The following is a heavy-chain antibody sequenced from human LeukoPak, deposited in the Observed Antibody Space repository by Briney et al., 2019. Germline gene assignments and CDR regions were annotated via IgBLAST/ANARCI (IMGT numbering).Heavy chain of an antibody. V-gene: IGHV3-23*01. CDR1: GFTFSSYA. J-gene: IGHJ1*01. CDR3: AKEIGYCSGGSCYSKEYFLH. D-gene: IGHD2-15*01. CDR2: ISGSGGST. Sequence: GGSLRLSCAASGFTFSSYAMSWVRQAPGKGLEWVSTISGSGGSTYFAASVKGRFTISRDNPKNTFYLEMNSLRVEDTAIYYCAKEIGYCSGGSCYSKEYFLHWGQGTLVIVSS.